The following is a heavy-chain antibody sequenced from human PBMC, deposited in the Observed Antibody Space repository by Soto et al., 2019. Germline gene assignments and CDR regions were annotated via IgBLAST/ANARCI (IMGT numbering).Heavy chain of an antibody. CDR1: GFNLRNYE. J-gene: IGHJ4*02. D-gene: IGHD2-21*02. CDR2: ISGSNNNI. V-gene: IGHV3-48*03. CDR3: ATEELCGADCYFFKH. Sequence: EVQLLETGGGSVHVGGSLRLSCAVSGFNLRNYEMNWVRQVPGKGLEGISKISGSNNNIYYADSVQGRFTISRDNANNVLLLQMNSLRAEDTATYHCATEELCGADCYFFKHWGQGTLVTVSS.